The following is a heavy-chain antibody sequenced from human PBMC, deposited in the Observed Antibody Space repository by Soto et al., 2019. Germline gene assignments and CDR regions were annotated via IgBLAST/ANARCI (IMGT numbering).Heavy chain of an antibody. J-gene: IGHJ4*02. V-gene: IGHV1-69*06. Sequence: SVKVSCKASGGTFSSYAISWVRQAPGQGLEWMGGIIPIFGTANYAQKFQGRVTITADKSTSTAYMELSSLRSEDTAVYYCAIILGDRPPYYFDYWGQGTLVTVSS. D-gene: IGHD2-21*02. CDR1: GGTFSSYA. CDR3: AIILGDRPPYYFDY. CDR2: IIPIFGTA.